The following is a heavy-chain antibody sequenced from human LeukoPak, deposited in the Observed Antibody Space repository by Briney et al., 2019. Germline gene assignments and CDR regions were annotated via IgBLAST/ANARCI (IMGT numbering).Heavy chain of an antibody. Sequence: SETLSLTCTVSGVSISSGDYYWSWIRQPPGKGLEWIGYIYYSGSTYYNPSLKSRVTISVDTSKNQFSLKLSSVTAADTAVYYCALEGYYDSSGYYNNWFDPWGQGTLVTVSS. CDR2: IYYSGST. V-gene: IGHV4-30-4*01. J-gene: IGHJ5*02. CDR1: GVSISSGDYY. CDR3: ALEGYYDSSGYYNNWFDP. D-gene: IGHD3-22*01.